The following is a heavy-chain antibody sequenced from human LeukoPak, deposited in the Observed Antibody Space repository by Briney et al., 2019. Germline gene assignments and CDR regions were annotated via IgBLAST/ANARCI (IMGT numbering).Heavy chain of an antibody. D-gene: IGHD1-14*01. Sequence: PGGSLRLSCAASGFTFSSYGMSWVRQAPGKGLEWVSAISGSGGSTYYADSVKGRFTISRDNSKNTLSLQMNDLRVEDTAVYYCARERPDSRNLDYWGRGALVTVSS. CDR1: GFTFSSYG. V-gene: IGHV3-23*01. J-gene: IGHJ4*02. CDR3: ARERPDSRNLDY. CDR2: ISGSGGST.